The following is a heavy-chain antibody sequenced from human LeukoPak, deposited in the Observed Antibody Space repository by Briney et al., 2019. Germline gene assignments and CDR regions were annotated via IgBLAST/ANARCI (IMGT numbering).Heavy chain of an antibody. Sequence: GGSLRLSCVASGFIFSNYWMNWVRQAPGKGLEWVANIKQDGSEKYYVDSVKGRFTISRDNAKNSLYLQMNSLRAEDTAVFYCARGGEYCSSSSCRTRYYYYYMDVWGKGTTVTVSS. CDR2: IKQDGSEK. CDR1: GFIFSNYW. V-gene: IGHV3-7*01. J-gene: IGHJ6*03. CDR3: ARGGEYCSSSSCRTRYYYYYMDV. D-gene: IGHD2-2*01.